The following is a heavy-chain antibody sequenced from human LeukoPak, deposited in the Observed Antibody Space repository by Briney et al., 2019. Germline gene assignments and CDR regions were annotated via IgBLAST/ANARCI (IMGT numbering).Heavy chain of an antibody. J-gene: IGHJ4*02. Sequence: PGASLRLSCAASRFTLSSYAMSWVRQAPGKGLEWVSAISGSGGSTYYADSVKGRFTISRDNSKNTLYLQMNSLRAEDTAVYYCAKDGWPSQEQWLEYYFDYWGQGTLVTVSS. CDR1: RFTLSSYA. D-gene: IGHD6-19*01. CDR3: AKDGWPSQEQWLEYYFDY. V-gene: IGHV3-23*01. CDR2: ISGSGGST.